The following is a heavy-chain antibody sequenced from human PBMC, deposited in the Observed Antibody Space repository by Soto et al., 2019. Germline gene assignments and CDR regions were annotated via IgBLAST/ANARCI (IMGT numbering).Heavy chain of an antibody. CDR1: GFNFRNYV. CDR3: ASRVVPTSIGLDV. V-gene: IGHV3-23*01. CDR2: VSGSGGET. J-gene: IGHJ6*02. D-gene: IGHD2-2*01. Sequence: EVQLLESGGGLVQPGGSLRLSCAVSGFNFRNYVMNWVRQAPGMGLEWVSGVSGSGGETYYADSVKGRFTISRDTSKSTLFLQMNSLRVDDTAVYYCASRVVPTSIGLDVWGQGTTVTVSS.